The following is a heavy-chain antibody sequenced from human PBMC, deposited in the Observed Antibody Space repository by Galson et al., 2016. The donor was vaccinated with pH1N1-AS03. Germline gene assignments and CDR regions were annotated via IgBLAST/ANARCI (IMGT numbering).Heavy chain of an antibody. CDR2: IELRPTGYTT. D-gene: IGHD3/OR15-3a*01. Sequence: SLRLSCPRPGYAFSESALHWVRQPSGKGLEWVASIELRPTGYTTSYAGSVRGRFTISRDDSENTAYLQMNSLKIEDTAVYYCTRDAGLLCWVDPWGRGTLVTVSS. CDR1: GYAFSESA. CDR3: TRDAGLLCWVDP. V-gene: IGHV3-73*01. J-gene: IGHJ5*02.